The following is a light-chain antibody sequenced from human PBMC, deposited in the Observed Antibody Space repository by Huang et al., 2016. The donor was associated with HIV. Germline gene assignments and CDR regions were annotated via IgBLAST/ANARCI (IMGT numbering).Light chain of an antibody. CDR2: KFS. J-gene: IGKJ1*01. CDR1: QSILHSNGNSH. CDR3: MQGTHWPWT. V-gene: IGKV2-30*02. Sequence: DVVTTQSPLSLPVTLGQPASISCRSRQSILHSNGNSHLNWFQQRPGQPPRRLIYKFSNGDCVVPDRFSGSGSGTDFTLKISRVEAEDVGVYYCMQGTHWPWTFGQGTKVEIK.